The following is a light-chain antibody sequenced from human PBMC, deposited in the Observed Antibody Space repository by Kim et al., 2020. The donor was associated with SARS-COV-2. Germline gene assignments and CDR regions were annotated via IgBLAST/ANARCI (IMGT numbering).Light chain of an antibody. J-gene: IGKJ5*01. Sequence: DIQMTQSPSSLSASVGDRVTITCRTSQSISTYLNWYQQKPGKAPELVIYAASSLQSGVPSRFSGSGSGTDFTLTISSLQPEDFATYYCQQSYSTLLITFGQGTRLEIK. CDR3: QQSYSTLLIT. CDR1: QSISTY. CDR2: AAS. V-gene: IGKV1-39*01.